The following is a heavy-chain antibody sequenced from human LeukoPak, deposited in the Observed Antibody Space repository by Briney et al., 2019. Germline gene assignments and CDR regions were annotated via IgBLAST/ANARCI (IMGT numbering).Heavy chain of an antibody. D-gene: IGHD2-2*01. CDR1: GFTFISYA. V-gene: IGHV3-23*01. J-gene: IGHJ5*02. CDR2: ISGSGGST. Sequence: GGSLRLSCAASGFTFISYAMGWVRQAPERGVEWVSAISGSGGSTYYADSVKGRFTISRDNPKNTLYLQMNRLTAKDTAVYYRAKDLEDIVVVPAASFDPWGQGTLVTVSS. CDR3: AKDLEDIVVVPAASFDP.